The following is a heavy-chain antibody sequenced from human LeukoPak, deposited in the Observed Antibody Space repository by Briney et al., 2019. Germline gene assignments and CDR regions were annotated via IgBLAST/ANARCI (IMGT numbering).Heavy chain of an antibody. CDR2: ISGSGDAT. J-gene: IGHJ4*02. Sequence: GGSLRLPCAASKFTFVNYAMSWVRQAPGKGLEWFSTISGSGDATYYADSVKGRFTISRDNSKSTLYLQMNSLRAEDTALYYCARAYYYDSGSYYGHFDYWGRGTLVTVSS. CDR3: ARAYYYDSGSYYGHFDY. CDR1: KFTFVNYA. D-gene: IGHD3-10*01. V-gene: IGHV3-23*01.